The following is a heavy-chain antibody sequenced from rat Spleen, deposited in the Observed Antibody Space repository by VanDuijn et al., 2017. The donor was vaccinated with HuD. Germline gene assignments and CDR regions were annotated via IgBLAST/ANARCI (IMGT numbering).Heavy chain of an antibody. D-gene: IGHD1-6*01. V-gene: IGHV5-20*01. J-gene: IGHJ3*01. CDR2: ISYDGSST. Sequence: EVQLVESGGGLVQPGRSMKLSCAASGFTFSNYDMAWVRQAPTKGLEWVASISYDGSSTYYRDSVKGRFAISRDNARSTLYLQMDSQRSEDTATYYCTTHTTNYWFAYWGQGSMVTVSS. CDR1: GFTFSNYD. CDR3: TTHTTNYWFAY.